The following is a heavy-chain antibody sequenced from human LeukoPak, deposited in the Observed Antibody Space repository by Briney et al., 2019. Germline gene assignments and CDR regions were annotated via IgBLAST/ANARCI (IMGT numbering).Heavy chain of an antibody. CDR1: GGSISSSSYY. Sequence: SETLSLTCTVSGGSISSSSYYWGWIRQPPGKGLEWIGSIYYSGSTYYNPSLKSRVTISVDTSKNQFSLKLSSVTAADTAVYYCARQRFLDWFDPGGQGTLVTVSS. V-gene: IGHV4-39*01. D-gene: IGHD3-3*01. J-gene: IGHJ5*02. CDR2: IYYSGST. CDR3: ARQRFLDWFDP.